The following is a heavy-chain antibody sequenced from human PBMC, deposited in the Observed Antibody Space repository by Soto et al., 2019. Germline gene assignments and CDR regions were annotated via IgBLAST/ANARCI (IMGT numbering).Heavy chain of an antibody. J-gene: IGHJ6*02. Sequence: QVQLVQSGAEVKKPGSSVKVSCKASGGTFSNYGITWVRQAPGQGLEWVGGIIPIFGTANYAQKFQGRVTITADEVTSTAYLELSSLGSEDTAVYYCARAQFPGHSSNWLIYYYSGMDVWGQGTTVIVSS. D-gene: IGHD6-13*01. CDR2: IIPIFGTA. CDR3: ARAQFPGHSSNWLIYYYSGMDV. V-gene: IGHV1-69*01. CDR1: GGTFSNYG.